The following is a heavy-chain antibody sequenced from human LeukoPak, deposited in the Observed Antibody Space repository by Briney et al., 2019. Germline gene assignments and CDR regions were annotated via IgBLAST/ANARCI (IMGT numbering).Heavy chain of an antibody. CDR2: ISSSSSYI. V-gene: IGHV3-21*01. J-gene: IGHJ4*02. CDR3: ARFAHERWLQLGYFDY. D-gene: IGHD5-24*01. Sequence: GGSLRLSCAASGFTFSSYSMNSVRQAPGKGLEWVSSISSSSSYIYYADSVKGRFTISRDNAKNSLYMQMNSLRAEDTAVYYCARFAHERWLQLGYFDYWGQGTLVTVSS. CDR1: GFTFSSYS.